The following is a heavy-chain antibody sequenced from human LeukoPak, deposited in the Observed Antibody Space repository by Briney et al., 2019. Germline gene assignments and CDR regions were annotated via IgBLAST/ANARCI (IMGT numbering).Heavy chain of an antibody. CDR3: AKYRPLGVTTVTTDHPGPFDY. CDR1: GFTFSSYG. CDR2: ISYDGSNK. Sequence: PGRSLRLSCAASGFTFSSYGVHWVRQTPGKGPEWVAVISYDGSNKYYADSVKGRFTISRDNSKNTMYLQMNSLRAEDTAVYYCAKYRPLGVTTVTTDHPGPFDYWGQGTLVTVSS. D-gene: IGHD4-17*01. J-gene: IGHJ4*02. V-gene: IGHV3-30*18.